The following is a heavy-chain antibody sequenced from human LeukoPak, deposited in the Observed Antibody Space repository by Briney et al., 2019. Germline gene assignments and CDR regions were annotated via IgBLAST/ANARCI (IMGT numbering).Heavy chain of an antibody. CDR2: IFYSGST. CDR1: GGSISSGSYY. D-gene: IGHD3-9*01. V-gene: IGHV4-61*02. J-gene: IGHJ6*02. Sequence: SQTLSLTCTVSGGSISSGSYYWSWIRQPAGKGLEWIGRIFYSGSTYYNPSLKSRLTISVDTSKNQFSLKLSSMTAADTAVYYCARDNRYFDPSTYYYNGMDVWGQGTTVTVS. CDR3: ARDNRYFDPSTYYYNGMDV.